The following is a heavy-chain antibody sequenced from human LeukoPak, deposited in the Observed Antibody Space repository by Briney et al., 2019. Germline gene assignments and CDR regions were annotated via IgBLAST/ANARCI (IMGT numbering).Heavy chain of an antibody. J-gene: IGHJ5*02. D-gene: IGHD3-10*01. CDR1: GGSFSGYY. CDR3: ARGPPPRITMVRGISWFDP. V-gene: IGHV4-34*01. Sequence: PSETLSLTCAVYGGSFSGYYWSWIRQPPGKGLEWIGEINRSGSTNYNPSLKSRVTISVDTSKNQFSLKLSSVTAADTAVYYCARGPPPRITMVRGISWFDPWGQGTLVTVSS. CDR2: INRSGST.